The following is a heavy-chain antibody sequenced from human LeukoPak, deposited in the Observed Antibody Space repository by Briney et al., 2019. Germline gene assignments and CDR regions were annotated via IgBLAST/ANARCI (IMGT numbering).Heavy chain of an antibody. CDR3: AKERGRSWLLPDWYFDV. J-gene: IGHJ2*01. CDR1: GFSFRNYA. CDR2: VTSSADAT. Sequence: GGSERLSCAASGFSFRNYAVSWVRQAPGKGLEWVSTVTSSADATHYADSVKGRFTISRDNSKNTLYLQMNSLRVDDTAMYYCAKERGRSWLLPDWYFDVWGRGTLVSVSS. V-gene: IGHV3-23*01. D-gene: IGHD3-22*01.